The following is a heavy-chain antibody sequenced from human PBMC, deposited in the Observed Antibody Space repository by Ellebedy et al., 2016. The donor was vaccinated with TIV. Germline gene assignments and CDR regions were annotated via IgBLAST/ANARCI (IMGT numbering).Heavy chain of an antibody. CDR2: ISGDGSNT. J-gene: IGHJ4*02. V-gene: IGHV3-23*01. CDR1: GFTFSDYY. Sequence: GESLKISCAASGFTFSDYYMSWIRQAPGKGLEWLSVISGDGSNTYHADSVKGRFTITRENSKNTLYLQMNGLRTEDTAVYFCAKGSSSGFTYDRVGFEYWGQGALVTVSS. CDR3: AKGSSSGFTYDRVGFEY. D-gene: IGHD3-22*01.